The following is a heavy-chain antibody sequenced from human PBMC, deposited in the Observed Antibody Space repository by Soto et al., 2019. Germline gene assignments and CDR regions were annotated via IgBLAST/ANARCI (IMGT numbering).Heavy chain of an antibody. V-gene: IGHV1-18*01. CDR2: ISAYNGNT. CDR1: GYTFTSYG. Sequence: GASGKVSCKASGYTFTSYGISWVRQAPGQGLEWMGWISAYNGNTNYAQKLQGRVTMTTDTSTSTAYMELRSLRSDDTAVYYCAKEGGDWNDEYDAFDIWGQGTTVTVSS. J-gene: IGHJ3*02. CDR3: AKEGGDWNDEYDAFDI. D-gene: IGHD1-1*01.